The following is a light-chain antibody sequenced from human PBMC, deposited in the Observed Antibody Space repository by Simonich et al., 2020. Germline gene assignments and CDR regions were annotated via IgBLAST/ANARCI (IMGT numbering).Light chain of an antibody. J-gene: IGLJ2*01. V-gene: IGLV1-40*01. CDR1: SSNIGAGYD. CDR2: GNS. CDR3: QSYDSSHVV. Sequence: QSVLTQPPSVSGAPGQRVTISCTGSSSNIGAGYDVHWYQQLPGTAPKLLIYGNSHRPSGVPGRFTGSKSGTSASLAITGLQAEDEADYYCQSYDSSHVVFGGGTKLTVL.